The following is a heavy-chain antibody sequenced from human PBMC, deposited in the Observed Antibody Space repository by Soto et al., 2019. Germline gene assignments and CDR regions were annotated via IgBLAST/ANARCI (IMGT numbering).Heavy chain of an antibody. V-gene: IGHV1-69*06. D-gene: IGHD5-12*01. J-gene: IGHJ4*02. CDR2: IIPIFGTA. CDR3: ASAPRGYSGYDLDY. Sequence: GASVKVSCKASGGTFSSYAISWVRQAPGQGLEWMGGIIPIFGTANYAQKFQGRVTITADKSTSTAYMELSSLRSEDTAVYYCASAPRGYSGYDLDYWGQGTLVTVSS. CDR1: GGTFSSYA.